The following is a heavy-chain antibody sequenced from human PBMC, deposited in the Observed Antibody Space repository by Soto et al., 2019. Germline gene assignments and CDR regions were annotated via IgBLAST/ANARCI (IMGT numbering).Heavy chain of an antibody. J-gene: IGHJ4*02. Sequence: EVQLLESGGGLVQPGGSLRLSCADSGFTFSSYAMSWVRQAPGKGLEWVSAISETGAKTYYADSVKGRFTISRDNSRNTVYLQMDSLRAEDTALYYCAKDTSSGGSPFDYWGQGTLVTVSS. CDR2: ISETGAKT. D-gene: IGHD6-19*01. CDR3: AKDTSSGGSPFDY. V-gene: IGHV3-23*01. CDR1: GFTFSSYA.